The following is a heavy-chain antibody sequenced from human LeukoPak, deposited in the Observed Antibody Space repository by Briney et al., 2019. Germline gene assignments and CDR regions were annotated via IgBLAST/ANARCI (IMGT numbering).Heavy chain of an antibody. Sequence: PGGSLRLSCAASGFTFSSYDMTWVRQAPGKGLEWVSAISGSGGGTYYADSVKGRFTISRDNSKNTLYLQMNSLRAEDTAVYYCAREGVEMATIGWDGAFDIWGQGTMVTVSS. V-gene: IGHV3-23*01. J-gene: IGHJ3*02. CDR1: GFTFSSYD. D-gene: IGHD5-24*01. CDR2: ISGSGGGT. CDR3: AREGVEMATIGWDGAFDI.